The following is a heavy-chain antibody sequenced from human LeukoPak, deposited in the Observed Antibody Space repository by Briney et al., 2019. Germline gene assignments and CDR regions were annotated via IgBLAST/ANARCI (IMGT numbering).Heavy chain of an antibody. CDR1: GFTFSSYT. CDR3: ARDNSGWFDY. D-gene: IGHD6-19*01. V-gene: IGHV3-30-3*01. CDR2: ISYAGSNK. Sequence: PGGSLRLSCAASGFTFSSYTMHWVCQAPGKGLEWVAVISYAGSNKYYADSVKGRFTISRDNSKNTLYLQMNSLRAEDTAVYYCARDNSGWFDYWGQGTLVTVSS. J-gene: IGHJ4*02.